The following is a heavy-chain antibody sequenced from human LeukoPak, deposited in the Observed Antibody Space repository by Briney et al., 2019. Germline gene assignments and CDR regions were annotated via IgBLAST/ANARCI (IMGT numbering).Heavy chain of an antibody. Sequence: PSETLSLTCAVHGGSFSGYYWSWIRQPPGKGLEWIGEINHSGSTNYNPSLKSRVTISVDTSKNQFSLKLSSVTAADTAVYYCARVYTQAWFDPWGQGTLVTVSS. D-gene: IGHD1-1*01. V-gene: IGHV4-34*01. CDR3: ARVYTQAWFDP. CDR1: GGSFSGYY. CDR2: INHSGST. J-gene: IGHJ5*02.